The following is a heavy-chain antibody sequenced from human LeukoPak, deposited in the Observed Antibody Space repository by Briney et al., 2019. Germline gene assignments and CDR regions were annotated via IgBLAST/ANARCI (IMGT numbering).Heavy chain of an antibody. V-gene: IGHV4-34*01. Sequence: TETLSLTCAVYGGSFSGYYWSWIRQPPGKGLEWIGEINHSGSTNYNPSLKSRVTISVDTSKNQFSLKLSSVTAADTAVYYCARASGTSPVDFDYWGQGTLVTVSS. CDR3: ARASGTSPVDFDY. CDR2: INHSGST. CDR1: GGSFSGYY. J-gene: IGHJ4*02. D-gene: IGHD1-1*01.